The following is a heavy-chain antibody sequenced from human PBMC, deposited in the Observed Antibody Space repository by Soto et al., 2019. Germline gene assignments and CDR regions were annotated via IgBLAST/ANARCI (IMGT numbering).Heavy chain of an antibody. CDR1: GGTFSSYA. J-gene: IGHJ5*02. CDR3: VTATQGYNWFAP. CDR2: IIPIFGTA. Sequence: ASVKVSCKASGGTFSSYAISWVRQAPGQGLEWMGGIIPIFGTANYAQKFQGRVTITADESTSTAYMELSSLRSEDTAVYYCVTATQGYNWFAPWGQGTLVTVSS. V-gene: IGHV1-69*13. D-gene: IGHD2-15*01.